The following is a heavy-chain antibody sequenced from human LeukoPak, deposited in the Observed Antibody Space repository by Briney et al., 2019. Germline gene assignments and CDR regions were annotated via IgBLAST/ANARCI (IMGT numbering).Heavy chain of an antibody. CDR3: ARELAARPIDWFDP. Sequence: KPSETLSLTCTVSGGSISSGGYYWSWIRQPPGKGLEWIGYIYHSGSTYYNPSLKSRVTISVDRSKNQFSLKLSSVTAADTAVYYCARELAARPIDWFDPWGQGTLVTVSS. CDR1: GGSISSGGYY. CDR2: IYHSGST. J-gene: IGHJ5*02. D-gene: IGHD6-6*01. V-gene: IGHV4-30-2*01.